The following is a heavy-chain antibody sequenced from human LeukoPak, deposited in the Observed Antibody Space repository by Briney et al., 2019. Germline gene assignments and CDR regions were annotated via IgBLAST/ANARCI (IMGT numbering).Heavy chain of an antibody. V-gene: IGHV1-2*02. Sequence: ASVKVSCKLSGYTFTAYYLHWVRQAPGQGFEWMGWLNPTSGGTHYAQKFQGRVTMTRDTSITTAYMELSRLTSDDTAVYYCAREGIAEPDTNWFDPWGQGTLVTVSS. CDR1: GYTFTAYY. CDR3: AREGIAEPDTNWFDP. CDR2: LNPTSGGT. J-gene: IGHJ5*02. D-gene: IGHD6-13*01.